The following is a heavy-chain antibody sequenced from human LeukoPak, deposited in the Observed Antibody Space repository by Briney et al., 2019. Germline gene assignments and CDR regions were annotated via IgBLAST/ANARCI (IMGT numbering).Heavy chain of an antibody. CDR2: IYYSGST. V-gene: IGHV4-28*01. CDR3: ARHSLKLVDADFDF. D-gene: IGHD3-16*02. CDR1: GDSIRSTNW. Sequence: PSETLSLTCAVSGDSIRSTNWWGWIRQPPGKGLEWIGYIYYSGSTYYNPPLKSRLTMSVDTSKNQFSLKLSSVTAVDTAVYYCARHSLKLVDADFDFWGQGTLVTVSS. J-gene: IGHJ4*02.